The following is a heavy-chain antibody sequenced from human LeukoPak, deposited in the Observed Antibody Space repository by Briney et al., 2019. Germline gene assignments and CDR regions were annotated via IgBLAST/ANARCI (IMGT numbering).Heavy chain of an antibody. CDR2: ISAYNGNT. CDR3: AREEGVRQQLVPLDY. CDR1: GYTFTSYG. V-gene: IGHV1-18*01. D-gene: IGHD6-13*01. Sequence: ASVKVSCKASGYTFTSYGISWVRQAPGQGLEWMGRISAYNGNTNYAQKLQGRVTMTTDTSTSTAYMELRSLRSDDTAVYYCAREEGVRQQLVPLDYWGQGTLVTVSS. J-gene: IGHJ4*02.